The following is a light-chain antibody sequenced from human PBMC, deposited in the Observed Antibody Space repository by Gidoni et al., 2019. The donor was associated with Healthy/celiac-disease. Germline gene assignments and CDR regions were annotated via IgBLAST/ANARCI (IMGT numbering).Light chain of an antibody. CDR3: QSYDSSLSGYV. Sequence: QSVLTQPSSVSGAPGQRVTISCTGSSSTIGAGYNVHWYQQLPGTAPKLLIYGNSKRPSGVPDRFSGSKSGTSASLTITGLQADDEADYYCQSYDSSLSGYVFGTGTKVTVL. J-gene: IGLJ1*01. CDR2: GNS. CDR1: SSTIGAGYN. V-gene: IGLV1-40*01.